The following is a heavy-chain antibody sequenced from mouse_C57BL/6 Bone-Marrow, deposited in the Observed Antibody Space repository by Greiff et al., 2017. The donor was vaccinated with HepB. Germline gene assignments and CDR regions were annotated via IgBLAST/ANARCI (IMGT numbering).Heavy chain of an antibody. CDR3: ARDTTVPWYFDV. CDR1: GFTFSDYG. V-gene: IGHV5-17*01. J-gene: IGHJ1*03. Sequence: DVMLVESGGGLVKPGGSLKLSCAASGFTFSDYGMHWVRQAPEKGLEWVAYISSGSSTIYYADTVKGRFTISRDNAKNTLFLQMTSLRSEDTAMYYCARDTTVPWYFDVWGTGTTVTVSS. CDR2: ISSGSSTI. D-gene: IGHD1-1*01.